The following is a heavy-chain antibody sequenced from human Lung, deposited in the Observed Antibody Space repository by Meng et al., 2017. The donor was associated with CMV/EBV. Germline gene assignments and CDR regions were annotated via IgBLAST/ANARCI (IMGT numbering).Heavy chain of an antibody. V-gene: IGHV4-4*02. CDR1: GFTVSSNY. J-gene: IGHJ4*02. CDR3: ATQESRDGHNPY. Sequence: VELVGAGGGLIQPGGSLSLSCAASGFTVSSNYMSWVRQAPGKGLEWIGEMYHSGTINYNPSLKNRVTISMGKSNNQLSLKLNSVTAADTAVYYCATQESRDGHNPYWGQGTLVTVSS. D-gene: IGHD5-24*01. CDR2: MYHSGTI.